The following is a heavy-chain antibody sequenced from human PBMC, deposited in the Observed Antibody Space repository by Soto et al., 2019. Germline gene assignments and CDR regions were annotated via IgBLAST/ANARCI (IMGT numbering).Heavy chain of an antibody. CDR3: ARHSRGTLIVVVPAALRGYFDY. CDR2: IYTSGST. J-gene: IGHJ4*02. CDR1: GGSISSYY. V-gene: IGHV4-4*07. Sequence: QVQLQESGPGLVKPSETLSLTCTVSGGSISSYYWSWIRQPAGKGLEWIGRIYTSGSTNYNPSLKSRVTMSVDTSKNQFSLKLSSVTAADTAVYYCARHSRGTLIVVVPAALRGYFDYWGQGTLVTVSS. D-gene: IGHD2-2*01.